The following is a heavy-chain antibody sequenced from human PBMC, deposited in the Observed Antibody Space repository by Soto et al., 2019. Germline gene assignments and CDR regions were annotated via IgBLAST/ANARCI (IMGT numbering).Heavy chain of an antibody. V-gene: IGHV4-30-4*01. D-gene: IGHD3-10*01. CDR1: GGSLNSGDYY. CDR2: IYYTGII. Sequence: QVQLQESGPRLVKPSQTLSLTCTVSGGSLNSGDYYWSWIRQPPGKGLEWVGYIYYTGIIDYNPSIKRRVTLSMDTTKHQVSRKVALETAAGRGVNFWGSWSGVGVAGMDVWGQGTTVTVSS. CDR3: GSWSGVGVAGMDV. J-gene: IGHJ6*02.